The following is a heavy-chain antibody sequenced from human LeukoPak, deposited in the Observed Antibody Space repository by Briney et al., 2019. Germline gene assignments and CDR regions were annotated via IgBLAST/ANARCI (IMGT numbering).Heavy chain of an antibody. CDR1: GGTFSSYA. J-gene: IGHJ4*02. CDR2: IIPIFGTA. CDR3: AREGNYYDSSGYPFDY. V-gene: IGHV1-69*13. Sequence: SVKVSCKASGGTFSSYAISWVRHAPGQGLEWMGGIIPIFGTANYAQKFQGRVTITADESTSTAYMELSSLRSEDTAVYYCAREGNYYDSSGYPFDYWGQGTLVTVSS. D-gene: IGHD3-22*01.